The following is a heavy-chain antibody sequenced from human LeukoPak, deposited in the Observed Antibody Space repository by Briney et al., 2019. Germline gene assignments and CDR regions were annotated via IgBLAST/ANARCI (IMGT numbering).Heavy chain of an antibody. CDR2: ISYDGSNK. Sequence: GGSLRLSCAASGFMFSSNWMSWVRLAPGKGLEWVAVISYDGSNKYYADSVKGRFTISRDNSKNTLYLQMNSLRAEDTAVYYCAKDRALGGSSWYVYYYGMDVWGQGTTVTVSS. D-gene: IGHD6-13*01. CDR1: GFMFSSNW. CDR3: AKDRALGGSSWYVYYYGMDV. J-gene: IGHJ6*02. V-gene: IGHV3-30*18.